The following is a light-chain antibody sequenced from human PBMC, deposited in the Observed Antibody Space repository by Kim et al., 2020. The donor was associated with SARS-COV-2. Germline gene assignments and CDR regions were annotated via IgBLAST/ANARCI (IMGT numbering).Light chain of an antibody. CDR3: CSYAGTHWV. CDR2: DVT. CDR1: SSDVGGYNY. J-gene: IGLJ3*02. Sequence: PGQSVTISCTGTSSDVGGYNYVSWYQQHPGKAPKLMIYDVTKRPSGVPDRFSGSKSGNTASLTISGLQAEDESDYYCCSYAGTHWVFGGGTKLTVL. V-gene: IGLV2-11*01.